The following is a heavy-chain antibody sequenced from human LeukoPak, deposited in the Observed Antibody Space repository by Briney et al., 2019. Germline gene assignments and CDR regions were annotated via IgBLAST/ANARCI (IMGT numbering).Heavy chain of an antibody. V-gene: IGHV1-69*04. Sequence: SVTVSCKASGGTFSSYAISWVRQAPGQGLEWMGRIIPILGIANYAQKFQGRVTITADKSTSTAYMELSSLRSEDTAVYYCARVPQNYYGSGSYYFEAWGQGTLVTVSS. CDR1: GGTFSSYA. D-gene: IGHD3-10*01. CDR2: IIPILGIA. CDR3: ARVPQNYYGSGSYYFEA. J-gene: IGHJ5*02.